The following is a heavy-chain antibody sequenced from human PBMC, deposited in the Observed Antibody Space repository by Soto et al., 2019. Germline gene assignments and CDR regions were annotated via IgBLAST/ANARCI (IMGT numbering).Heavy chain of an antibody. CDR3: ASGGATTRPDY. CDR1: GGSISSSSYY. J-gene: IGHJ4*02. D-gene: IGHD1-26*01. Sequence: QLQLQESGPGLVKPSETLSLTCTVSGGSISSSSYYWGWIRQPPGKGLEWIGSNYYSGSTYYNPSLKSRVTTSVHTSKNQFPPTLSSVTAAHPAVYSCASGGATTRPDYWGQGTLVTVSS. V-gene: IGHV4-39*01. CDR2: NYYSGST.